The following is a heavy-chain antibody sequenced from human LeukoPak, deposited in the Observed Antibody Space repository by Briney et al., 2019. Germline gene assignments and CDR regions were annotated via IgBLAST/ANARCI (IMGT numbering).Heavy chain of an antibody. J-gene: IGHJ4*02. V-gene: IGHV4-61*02. D-gene: IGHD5-24*01. CDR2: IYISGSP. CDR1: GVSISSGSYY. CDR3: ARGRDGYNLDY. Sequence: SQTLSLTCNVSGVSISSGSYYWSWIRQPAGKGLEWIGRIYISGSPKYNPSLRSRVTMSVDTSKSQFSLKLSSVTAADTAVYYCARGRDGYNLDYWGRGTLVPVS.